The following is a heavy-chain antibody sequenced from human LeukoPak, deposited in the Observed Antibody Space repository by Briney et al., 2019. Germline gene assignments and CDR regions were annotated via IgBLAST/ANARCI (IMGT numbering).Heavy chain of an antibody. CDR2: IIPIFGTT. D-gene: IGHD6-25*01. J-gene: IGHJ4*02. Sequence: VASVKVSCKASGGTFSSYAISWVRQASGQGLEWMGGIIPIFGTTNYAQRFQGRVTITADESTNTAYMELSSLRSEDTAVYYCASECIAAPWSVDYWGQGTPVTVSS. CDR3: ASECIAAPWSVDY. V-gene: IGHV1-69*13. CDR1: GGTFSSYA.